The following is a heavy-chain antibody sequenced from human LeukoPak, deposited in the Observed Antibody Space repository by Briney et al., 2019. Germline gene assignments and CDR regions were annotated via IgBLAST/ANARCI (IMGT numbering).Heavy chain of an antibody. CDR3: ARDNSAWSFDY. Sequence: ASVKVSCKASGNTFTSDYMHWVRQAPGQGLEWMGRIIPSGGGTIYPQKFQGRVTMTSDTSTGTVYMELSSLRSEDTAIYYCARDNSAWSFDYWGQGTLVTVSS. J-gene: IGHJ4*02. CDR2: IIPSGGGT. CDR1: GNTFTSDY. V-gene: IGHV1-46*01. D-gene: IGHD6-19*01.